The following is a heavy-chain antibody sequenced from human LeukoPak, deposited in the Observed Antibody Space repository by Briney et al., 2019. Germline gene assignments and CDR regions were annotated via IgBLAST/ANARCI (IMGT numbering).Heavy chain of an antibody. D-gene: IGHD3-22*01. CDR3: ASSAYYYDSSGYPQSAWFDP. Sequence: SETLSLTCAVSGGSFSGYYWSWIRQPPGKGLEWIGEINHSGSTNYNPSLQSRVTISVDTSKNQFSPKLSPVTAADTAVYYCASSAYYYDSSGYPQSAWFDPWGQGTLVTVSS. V-gene: IGHV4-34*01. J-gene: IGHJ5*02. CDR1: GGSFSGYY. CDR2: INHSGST.